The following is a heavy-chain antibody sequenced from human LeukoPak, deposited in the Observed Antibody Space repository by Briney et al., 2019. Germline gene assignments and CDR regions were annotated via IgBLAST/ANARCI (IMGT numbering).Heavy chain of an antibody. Sequence: GASVKVSCKASGYTFTSYYMHWVRQAPGQGLEWMGIINPSGGSTSYAQKFQGRVTMTRDTSTSTVYMELSSLRSEDTAVYYCARDAAYYDLWSGYYQTFDYWGQGTLVTVSS. J-gene: IGHJ4*02. D-gene: IGHD3-3*01. CDR2: INPSGGST. CDR3: ARDAAYYDLWSGYYQTFDY. CDR1: GYTFTSYY. V-gene: IGHV1-46*01.